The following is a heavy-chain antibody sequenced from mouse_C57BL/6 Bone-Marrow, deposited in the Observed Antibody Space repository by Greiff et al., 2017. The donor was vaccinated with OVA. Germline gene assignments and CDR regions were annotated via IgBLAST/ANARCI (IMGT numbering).Heavy chain of an antibody. CDR3: ARSTTVVDGFAY. V-gene: IGHV2-2*01. D-gene: IGHD1-1*01. J-gene: IGHJ3*01. Sequence: VKLQESGPGLVQPSQSLSITCTVSGFSLTSYGVHWVRQSPGKGLEWLGVIWSGGSTDYNAAFISRLSISKDNSKSQVFFKMNSLQADDTAIYYCARSTTVVDGFAYWGQGTLVTVSA. CDR2: IWSGGST. CDR1: GFSLTSYG.